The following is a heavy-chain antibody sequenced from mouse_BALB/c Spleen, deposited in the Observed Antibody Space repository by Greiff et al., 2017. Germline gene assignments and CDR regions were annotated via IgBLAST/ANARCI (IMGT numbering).Heavy chain of an antibody. CDR1: GFTFSSYA. CDR3: AREGEESGFAY. CDR2: ISSGGSYT. Sequence: EVMLVESGGGLVKPGGSLKLSCAASGFTFSSYAMSWVRQSPEKRLEWVAEISSGGSYTYYPDTVTGRFTISRDNAKNTLYLEMSSLRSEDTAMYYCAREGEESGFAYWGQGTLVTVSA. J-gene: IGHJ3*01. V-gene: IGHV5-9-4*01.